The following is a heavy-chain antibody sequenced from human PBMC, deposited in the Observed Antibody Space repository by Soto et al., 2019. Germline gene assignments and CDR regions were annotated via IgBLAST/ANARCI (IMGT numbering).Heavy chain of an antibody. CDR2: IYYSGST. CDR1: GGSISSGDYY. D-gene: IGHD4-17*01. Sequence: SEPLSLTCTVSGGSISSGDYYWSWIRQPPGKGLEWIGYIYYSGSTYYNPSLKSRVTISVDTSKNQFSLKLSSVTAADTAVYYCARDSVTTHWYNWFDPWGHATLVSGSS. CDR3: ARDSVTTHWYNWFDP. J-gene: IGHJ5*02. V-gene: IGHV4-30-4*01.